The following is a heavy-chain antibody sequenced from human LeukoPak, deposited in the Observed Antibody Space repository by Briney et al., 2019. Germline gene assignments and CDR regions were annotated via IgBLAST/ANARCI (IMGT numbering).Heavy chain of an antibody. D-gene: IGHD3-9*01. V-gene: IGHV4-34*01. Sequence: QTSETLSLTCAVYGGSFSGYYWSWIRQPPGKGLEWIGEINHSGSTNYNPSLKSRVTISVDTSKNQFSLKLSSVTAADTAVYYCARTVLRYFDPFDYWGQGTLVTVSS. CDR3: ARTVLRYFDPFDY. CDR1: GGSFSGYY. CDR2: INHSGST. J-gene: IGHJ4*02.